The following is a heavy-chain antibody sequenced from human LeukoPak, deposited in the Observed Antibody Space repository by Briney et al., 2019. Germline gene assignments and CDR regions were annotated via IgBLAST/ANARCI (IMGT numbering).Heavy chain of an antibody. D-gene: IGHD3-9*01. V-gene: IGHV1-18*01. J-gene: IGHJ6*02. Sequence: ASVKVSCKASGGTFSSYAISWVRQAPGQGLEWMGWISTYNANTNYAQKLQGRVTMTTDTSTSTVYMELRSLRSDDTAVYYCARPYDTLTGNFYGMDVWGQGTTVTVSS. CDR2: ISTYNANT. CDR3: ARPYDTLTGNFYGMDV. CDR1: GGTFSSYA.